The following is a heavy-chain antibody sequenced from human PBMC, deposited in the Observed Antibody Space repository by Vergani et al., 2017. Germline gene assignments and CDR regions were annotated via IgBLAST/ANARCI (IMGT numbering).Heavy chain of an antibody. Sequence: QVQLVESGGGEFQPGRSLRLSCSAAGFPFSDYGVHWVRQAPGKGLEWVSVISYDGNKKNYADSVKGRFTISRDNSKNSLYLQMNSLRAEDTAVYYCARDSPLVVPAAIFYYYYGMDVWGQGTTVTVSS. CDR2: ISYDGNKK. J-gene: IGHJ6*02. CDR1: GFPFSDYG. V-gene: IGHV3-30*03. D-gene: IGHD2-2*01. CDR3: ARDSPLVVPAAIFYYYYGMDV.